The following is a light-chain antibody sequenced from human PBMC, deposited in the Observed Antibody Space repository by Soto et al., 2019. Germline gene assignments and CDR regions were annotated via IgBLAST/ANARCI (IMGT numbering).Light chain of an antibody. CDR2: EVS. CDR1: SSDVGGYNY. Sequence: QSALTQPASVSVSPGQSITISCTGTSSDVGGYNYVSWYQQHPGKAPKLMIYEVSNRPSGVSNRFSASKSGNTASLTISGLQAQEEADYYCSSYTSSSTRVFGTGTKVTVL. V-gene: IGLV2-14*01. CDR3: SSYTSSSTRV. J-gene: IGLJ1*01.